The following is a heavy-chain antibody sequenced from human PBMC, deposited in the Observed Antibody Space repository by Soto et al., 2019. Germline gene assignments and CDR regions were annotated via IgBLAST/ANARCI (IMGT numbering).Heavy chain of an antibody. D-gene: IGHD6-6*01. V-gene: IGHV5-51*01. Sequence: GESLKISCKGSGYTFSNYWIGWVRQMPGKGLEWMGIIYPGDSDARYSPSSQGQVTFSVDKSINTAYLQWSSLKASDTAIYYCARQHHVSNSPSWFDPWGQGTLVTVSS. CDR1: GYTFSNYW. J-gene: IGHJ5*02. CDR2: IYPGDSDA. CDR3: ARQHHVSNSPSWFDP.